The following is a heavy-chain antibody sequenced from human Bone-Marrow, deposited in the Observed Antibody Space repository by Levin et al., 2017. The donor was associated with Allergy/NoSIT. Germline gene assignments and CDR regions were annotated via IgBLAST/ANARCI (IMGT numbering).Heavy chain of an antibody. V-gene: IGHV3-66*01. CDR1: GLTFSDNY. J-gene: IGHJ4*02. D-gene: IGHD6-19*01. CDR2: IYPGGGP. Sequence: PGGSLRLSCAVSGLTFSDNYMTWVRQAPGKGLEWVSIIYPGGGPYYADSVKDRFTISRDISKNTLDLLMDSLRVDDTAVYYCARVGISVPGNDYWGQGTLVTVSS. CDR3: ARVGISVPGNDY.